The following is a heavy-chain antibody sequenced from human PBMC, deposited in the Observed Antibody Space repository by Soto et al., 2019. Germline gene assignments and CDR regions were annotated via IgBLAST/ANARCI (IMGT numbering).Heavy chain of an antibody. D-gene: IGHD3-22*01. CDR2: IYYSGST. Sequence: QVQLQESGPGLVKPSQTLSLTCTVSGGSISSGDYYWSWIRQPPGKGLEWIGYIYYSGSTYYNPSLQSRVTISVDPPKTQSSPKLSSVTAAHTSVYYCARLRLGYDSSGYSSPIFLEYWGQGTLVTVSS. V-gene: IGHV4-30-4*01. J-gene: IGHJ4*02. CDR3: ARLRLGYDSSGYSSPIFLEY. CDR1: GGSISSGDYY.